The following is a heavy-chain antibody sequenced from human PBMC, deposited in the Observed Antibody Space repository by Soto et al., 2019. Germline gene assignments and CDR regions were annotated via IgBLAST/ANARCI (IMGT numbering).Heavy chain of an antibody. D-gene: IGHD6-19*01. CDR3: ARSVAGNPLDY. CDR1: GGTFSSYT. Sequence: GASVKVSSKASGGTFSSYTISWVRQAPGQGLEWMGRIIPILGIANYAQKFQGRVTITADKSTSTAYMELSSLRSEDTAVYYCARSVAGNPLDYWGQGTLVTVSS. J-gene: IGHJ4*02. CDR2: IIPILGIA. V-gene: IGHV1-69*02.